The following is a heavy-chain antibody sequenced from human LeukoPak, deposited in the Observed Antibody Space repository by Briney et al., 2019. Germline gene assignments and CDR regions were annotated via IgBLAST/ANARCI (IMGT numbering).Heavy chain of an antibody. CDR1: GFTFDDYA. V-gene: IGHV3-9*01. D-gene: IGHD3-22*01. J-gene: IGHJ4*02. CDR3: AKDVQMTSNAYYNYFDY. CDR2: ISSNSGGI. Sequence: GGSLRLSCAASGFTFDDYAMHWVRQAPGEGLEWVSGISSNSGGIDYADSVKGRFTISRDNAKNSLYLQMNSLRPEDTAFYYCAKDVQMTSNAYYNYFDYWGQGTLVTVSS.